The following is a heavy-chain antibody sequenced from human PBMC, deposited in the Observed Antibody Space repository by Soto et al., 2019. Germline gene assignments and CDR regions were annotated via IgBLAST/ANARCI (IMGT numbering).Heavy chain of an antibody. V-gene: IGHV3-30*18. Sequence: PGGSLRLSCAASGFTFSSYGMHWVRQAPGKGLEWVAVISYDGSNKYYADSVKGRFTISRDNSKNTLYLQMNSLRAEDTAVYYCAKDFRKYYFDYWGQGTLVTVSS. CDR2: ISYDGSNK. CDR1: GFTFSSYG. J-gene: IGHJ4*02. CDR3: AKDFRKYYFDY.